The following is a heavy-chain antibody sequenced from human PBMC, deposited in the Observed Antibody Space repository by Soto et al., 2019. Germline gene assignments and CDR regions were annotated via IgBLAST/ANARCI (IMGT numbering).Heavy chain of an antibody. Sequence: PGESLKSSCKGSGYSFTSYWVGWVRQMPGKGLEWMGIIYPGDSDTRYSPSFQGQVTISADKSISTAYLQWSSLKASDTAMYYCARSRRYNWNVGAFDIWGQGTMVTVSS. V-gene: IGHV5-51*01. CDR3: ARSRRYNWNVGAFDI. CDR2: IYPGDSDT. CDR1: GYSFTSYW. D-gene: IGHD1-20*01. J-gene: IGHJ3*02.